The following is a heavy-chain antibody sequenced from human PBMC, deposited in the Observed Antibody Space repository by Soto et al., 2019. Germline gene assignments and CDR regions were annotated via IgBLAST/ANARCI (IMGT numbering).Heavy chain of an antibody. CDR1: GFTFSNAW. V-gene: IGHV3-15*07. J-gene: IGHJ6*02. Sequence: GGCLRLSCAASGFTFSNAWMNWVRQAPGKGLEWVGRIKSKTDGGTTDYAVPVKGRFTISRDDSKNTLYLQMNSLKTEDTAVYYCTTDGDIVAVVAATRYYYYGMDGWGQGTTVTVSS. CDR3: TTDGDIVAVVAATRYYYYGMDG. D-gene: IGHD2-15*01. CDR2: IKSKTDGGTT.